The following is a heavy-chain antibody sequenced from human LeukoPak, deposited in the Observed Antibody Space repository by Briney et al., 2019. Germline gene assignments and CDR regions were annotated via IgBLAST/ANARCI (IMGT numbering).Heavy chain of an antibody. J-gene: IGHJ4*02. Sequence: PSETLSLTCAVYGGSFSGYYWSWIRQLPGKGLEWIGEINHSGSTNYNPSLKSRVTISVDTSKNQFSLKLSSVTAADTAVYYCARASWYGGYFDYWGQGTLVTVSS. CDR2: INHSGST. D-gene: IGHD6-13*01. V-gene: IGHV4-34*01. CDR3: ARASWYGGYFDY. CDR1: GGSFSGYY.